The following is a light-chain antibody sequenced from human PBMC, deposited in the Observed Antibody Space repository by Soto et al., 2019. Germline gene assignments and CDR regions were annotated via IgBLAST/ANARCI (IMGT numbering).Light chain of an antibody. CDR1: QSVRSNY. V-gene: IGKV3-20*01. CDR3: QQYGSSPWT. CDR2: GAS. Sequence: EIVLTQSPGTLSLSPGERATLSCRASQSVRSNYLAWYRQTPGQAPRLLIYGASNRATGIPDRFSGSGSGTDFTLIISRLEPEDFALYYGQQYGSSPWTFGQGTKVEIK. J-gene: IGKJ1*01.